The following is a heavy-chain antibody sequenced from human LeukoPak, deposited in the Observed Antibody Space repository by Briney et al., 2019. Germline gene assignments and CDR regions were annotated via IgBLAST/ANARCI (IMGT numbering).Heavy chain of an antibody. CDR3: ARLSRVGYCSGGSCYYYYYYMDV. CDR1: GGSFSGYY. Sequence: SETLSLTCAVYGGSFSGYYWSWIRQPPGKGLEWVGEINHTEGTNDNPSLKSRVTISVDTSKNQFSLKLSSVTAADTAVYYCARLSRVGYCSGGSCYYYYYYMDVWGKGTTVTISS. V-gene: IGHV4-34*01. D-gene: IGHD2-15*01. CDR2: INHTEGT. J-gene: IGHJ6*03.